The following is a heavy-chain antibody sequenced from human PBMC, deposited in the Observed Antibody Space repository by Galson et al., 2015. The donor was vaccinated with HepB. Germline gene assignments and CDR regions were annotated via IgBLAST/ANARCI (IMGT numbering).Heavy chain of an antibody. V-gene: IGHV3-9*01. D-gene: IGHD3-3*01. J-gene: IGHJ3*02. Sequence: SLRLSCAASGFTFDDYAMHWVRQAPGKGLEWVSGISWNSGSIGYADSVKGRFTISRDNAKNSLYLQMNSLRAEDTALYYCAKGITIFGVVIPNDAFDIWGQGTMVTVSS. CDR2: ISWNSGSI. CDR3: AKGITIFGVVIPNDAFDI. CDR1: GFTFDDYA.